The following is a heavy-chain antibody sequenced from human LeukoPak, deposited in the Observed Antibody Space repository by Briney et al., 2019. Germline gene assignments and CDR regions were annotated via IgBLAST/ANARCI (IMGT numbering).Heavy chain of an antibody. V-gene: IGHV3-23*01. CDR2: ISGSGRST. CDR1: GFTFSSYA. CDR3: AKDWSAVSTD. D-gene: IGHD2-21*02. Sequence: GGSLRLPCAASGFTFSSYAMSWVRQAPGKGLEWVSAISGSGRSTYYADSVKGRFTISRDNSKNTLYLRMNSLRAEDTAVYYCAKDWSAVSTDWGQGTLVTVSS. J-gene: IGHJ4*02.